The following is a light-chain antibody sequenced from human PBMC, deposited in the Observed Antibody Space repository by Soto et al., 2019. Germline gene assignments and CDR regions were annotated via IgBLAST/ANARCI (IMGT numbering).Light chain of an antibody. CDR2: DVR. CDR1: SSDVGGYNF. J-gene: IGLJ3*02. Sequence: QSALTQPASVSGSPGQSITISCTGTSSDVGGYNFVSWYQQHPGKAPRLMIIDVRNRPSGVSIRFSGSKSGNTASLTISGLQAEDEADYYCSSYSNSSTPWAFGGGTKLTVL. V-gene: IGLV2-14*03. CDR3: SSYSNSSTPWA.